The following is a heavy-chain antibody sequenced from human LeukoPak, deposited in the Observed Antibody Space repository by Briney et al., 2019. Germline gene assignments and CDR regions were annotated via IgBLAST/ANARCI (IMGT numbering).Heavy chain of an antibody. V-gene: IGHV3-30*18. J-gene: IGHJ4*02. CDR2: ISYDGSNK. CDR3: AKDSTGVTDY. Sequence: PGGSLRLSCAASGFTFSSYGMHWVRQAPGKGLEWVAVISYDGSNKYYADSVKGRFAISRDNSKNTLYPQMSSLRAEDTAVYYCAKDSTGVTDYWGQGTLVTVSS. D-gene: IGHD3-10*01. CDR1: GFTFSSYG.